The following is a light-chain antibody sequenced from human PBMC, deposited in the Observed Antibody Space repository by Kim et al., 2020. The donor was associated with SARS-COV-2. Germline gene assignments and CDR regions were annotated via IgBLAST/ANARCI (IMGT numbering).Light chain of an antibody. V-gene: IGKV1-5*03. J-gene: IGKJ1*01. CDR2: KAS. CDR1: QNIGTW. Sequence: SASVGDRFSITCRASQNIGTWLAWFQQKPGRAPKRLIYKASNLESGVPSRFSGSGSGTEFTLIINSLQPDDFATYYCQQYDTYRTFGQGTKVDIK. CDR3: QQYDTYRT.